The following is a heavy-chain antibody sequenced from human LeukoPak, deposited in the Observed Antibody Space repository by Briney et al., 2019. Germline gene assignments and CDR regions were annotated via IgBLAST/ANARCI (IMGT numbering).Heavy chain of an antibody. J-gene: IGHJ5*02. CDR3: ARRPYGSGSYYRGGWFDP. D-gene: IGHD3-10*01. V-gene: IGHV4-34*01. CDR2: INHSGST. CDR1: GGSVSGYY. Sequence: SETLSLTCVVYGGSVSGYYWSWVRQPPGKGLEWIGEINHSGSTNYNPSLKSRVTLSVDPSKTQFSLKLSSVTAADTAVYYCARRPYGSGSYYRGGWFDPWGQGTLVTVSS.